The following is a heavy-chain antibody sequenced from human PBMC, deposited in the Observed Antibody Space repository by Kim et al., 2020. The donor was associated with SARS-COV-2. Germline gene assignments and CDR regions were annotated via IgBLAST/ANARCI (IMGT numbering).Heavy chain of an antibody. J-gene: IGHJ3*02. CDR3: ARSSGSYDTDAFDI. D-gene: IGHD1-26*01. V-gene: IGHV5-51*01. Sequence: SPSFQGKVTISADKSISTAYLQWSRLKASDTAMYYCARSSGSYDTDAFDIWGQGTMVTVSS.